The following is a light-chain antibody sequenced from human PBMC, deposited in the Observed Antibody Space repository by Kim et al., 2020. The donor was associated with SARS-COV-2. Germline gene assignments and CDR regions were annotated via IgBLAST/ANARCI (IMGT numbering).Light chain of an antibody. Sequence: SSELTQDPSVSVALGQTVEITCQGDSLRNFHAAWYQQKPGQAPLLVLSRDTRRPLGIPDRFPGSSSGYTASLSISGAQAEDEGDYYCNCRDTTTNRVVFG. J-gene: IGLJ2*01. CDR3: NCRDTTTNRVV. CDR1: SLRNFH. CDR2: RDT. V-gene: IGLV3-19*01.